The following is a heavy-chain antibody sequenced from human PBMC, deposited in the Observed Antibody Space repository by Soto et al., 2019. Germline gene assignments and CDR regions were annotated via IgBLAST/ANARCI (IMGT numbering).Heavy chain of an antibody. CDR1: GGSINSGDYY. Sequence: QVQLQESGPRLVKSSQTLYLTCTVSGGSINSGDYYWSWIRQSPGKGLEWVGYIFYSGITDYNASLKSRITMSLDTSKNQFSLKLNPVTAADTAVYFCARWSGVGVAGMDVWGQGTTVTVSS. CDR2: IFYSGIT. D-gene: IGHD3-3*01. V-gene: IGHV4-30-4*01. J-gene: IGHJ6*02. CDR3: ARWSGVGVAGMDV.